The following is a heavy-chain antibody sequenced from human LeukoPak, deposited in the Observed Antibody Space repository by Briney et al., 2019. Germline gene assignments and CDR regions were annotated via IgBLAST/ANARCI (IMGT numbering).Heavy chain of an antibody. CDR2: TYSRSRWYH. J-gene: IGHJ5*02. CDR3: ARGISRFDWFDT. Sequence: SQTLSLTCAISGDSVSGNTTAWNWLRQSPSRGLEWLGRTYSRSRWYHDYAVSVTSRISISADTSKNMFSLQLISVTPDDTAIYFCARGISRFDWFDTWGQGTLVTVS. CDR1: GDSVSGNTTA. V-gene: IGHV6-1*01. D-gene: IGHD3-10*01.